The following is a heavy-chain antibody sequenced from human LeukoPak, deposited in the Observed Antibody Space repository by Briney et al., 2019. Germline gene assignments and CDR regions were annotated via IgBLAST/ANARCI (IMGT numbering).Heavy chain of an antibody. J-gene: IGHJ3*02. D-gene: IGHD3-22*01. CDR2: ISSSGSTI. CDR3: ARGPTFWDLHSSGDAFDI. Sequence: GGSLRLSCAASGFTFSDYYMSWIRQAPGKGLEWVSYISSSGSTIYYADSVKGRFTISRDNAKNSLYLQMNSLRAEDTAVYYCARGPTFWDLHSSGDAFDIWGQGTMVTVSS. V-gene: IGHV3-11*04. CDR1: GFTFSDYY.